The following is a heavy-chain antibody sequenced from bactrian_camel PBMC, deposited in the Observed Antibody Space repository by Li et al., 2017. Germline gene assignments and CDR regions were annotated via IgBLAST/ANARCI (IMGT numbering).Heavy chain of an antibody. CDR2: IYGTGVGTT. V-gene: IGHV3S1*01. CDR3: AQDSWYGNAWYLLY. D-gene: IGHD6*01. Sequence: HVQLVESGGGSVQAGGSLRLSCEASRPQPQDTASLYTFDSACMGWFRQAPGKEPEGVAGIYGTGVGTTLYADSVKGRFTISRDNAKNTLYLQLNNLKTEDTAMYYCAQDSWYGNAWYLLYWGQGTQVTVS. J-gene: IGHJ4*01. CDR1: RPQPQDTASLYTFDSAC.